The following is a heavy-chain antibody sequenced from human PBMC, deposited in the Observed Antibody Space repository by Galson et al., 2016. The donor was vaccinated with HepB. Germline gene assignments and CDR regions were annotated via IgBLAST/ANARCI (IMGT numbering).Heavy chain of an antibody. V-gene: IGHV3-20*04. J-gene: IGHJ5*02. CDR2: INWSGDTS. Sequence: SLRLSCAASGFRFDYICMGWLRQAPGKGLEWVSGINWSGDTSGYADSVKGRFTISRDNAKNSLFLQMNSLRAEDTAFYYCARGGAIPGQWLDNWFDPWGQGTLVSVSS. CDR1: GFRFDYIC. CDR3: ARGGAIPGQWLDNWFDP. D-gene: IGHD6-19*01.